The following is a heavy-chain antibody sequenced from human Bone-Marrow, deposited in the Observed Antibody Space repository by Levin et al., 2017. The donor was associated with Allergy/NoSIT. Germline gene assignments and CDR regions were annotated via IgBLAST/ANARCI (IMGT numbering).Heavy chain of an antibody. D-gene: IGHD1-14*01. CDR2: INPNTGGT. J-gene: IGHJ6*03. V-gene: IGHV1-2*06. CDR1: GYPFTDY. Sequence: PGESLKISCKASGYPFTDYMHWVRQAPGQGIEWMGRINPNTGGTNSAQKFQGRVTMTRDTSISTAYMELSRLRSDDTAVYYCARGVPDSRNLYYMGAWGNGTTVTVSS. CDR3: ARGVPDSRNLYYMGA.